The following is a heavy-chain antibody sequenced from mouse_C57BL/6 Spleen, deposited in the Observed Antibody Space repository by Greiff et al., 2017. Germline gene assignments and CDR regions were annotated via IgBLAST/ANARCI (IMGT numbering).Heavy chain of an antibody. CDR1: GFTFSSYA. J-gene: IGHJ4*01. V-gene: IGHV5-9-1*02. CDR3: TRDHGSSYNAMDY. CDR2: ISSGGDYL. Sequence: EVKLMESGEGLVKPGGSLKLSCAASGFTFSSYAMSWVRQTPEKRLEWVAYISSGGDYLYYADTVQGRFTISRDNARNTLYLQMSSLKSEDTAMYYCTRDHGSSYNAMDYWGQGNSVTVSS. D-gene: IGHD1-1*01.